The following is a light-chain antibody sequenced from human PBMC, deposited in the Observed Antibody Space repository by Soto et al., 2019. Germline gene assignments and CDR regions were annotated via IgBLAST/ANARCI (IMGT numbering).Light chain of an antibody. CDR1: QTISSW. CDR3: QHYNSYSEA. J-gene: IGKJ1*01. Sequence: DIQMTQSPSTLSGSVGDRVTITCRASQTISSWLAWYQQKPGKAPKLLIYKASTLKSGDPSRFSGSGSGTGFTLTISSLQPDDFATYYCQHYNSYSEAFGQGTNVELK. V-gene: IGKV1-5*03. CDR2: KAS.